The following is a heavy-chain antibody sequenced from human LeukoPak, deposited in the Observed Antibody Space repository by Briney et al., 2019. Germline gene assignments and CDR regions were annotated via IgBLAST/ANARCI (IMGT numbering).Heavy chain of an antibody. CDR1: GFTFDDYG. CDR3: ARGVGATRFADYYYMDV. V-gene: IGHV3-20*01. J-gene: IGHJ6*03. CDR2: INWNGGST. Sequence: SGGSLRLSCAASGFTFDDYGMSWVRQAPGKGLEWVSGINWNGGSTGYADSVKGRFTISRDNAKNSLYLQMNSLRAEDTALYHCARGVGATRFADYYYMDVWGKGTTVTISS. D-gene: IGHD1-26*01.